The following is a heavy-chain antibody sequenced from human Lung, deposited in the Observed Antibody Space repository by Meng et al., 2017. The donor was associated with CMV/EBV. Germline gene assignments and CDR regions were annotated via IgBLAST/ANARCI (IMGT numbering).Heavy chain of an antibody. V-gene: IGHV3-72*01. J-gene: IGHJ6*02. CDR2: TRNKANSYTT. CDR1: GFTFSDHY. Sequence: SCAASGFTFSDHYMDWVRQAPGKGLEWVGRTRNKANSYTTEYAASVKGRFTISRDDSKNSLYLQMDSLKTEDTAVYYCARGSEVAYYDFWSGYAYPHLHYYYGMDVWGQGXTVTVSS. D-gene: IGHD3-3*01. CDR3: ARGSEVAYYDFWSGYAYPHLHYYYGMDV.